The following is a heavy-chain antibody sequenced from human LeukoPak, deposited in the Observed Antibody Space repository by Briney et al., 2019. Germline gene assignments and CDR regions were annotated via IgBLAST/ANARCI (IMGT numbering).Heavy chain of an antibody. CDR1: GDSISSGVYY. Sequence: PSETLSLTCTVSGDSISSGVYYWSWIRQHPGTGLEWIGYIFYRGNTRYNPSLRSRITISVDTSKNQFSLKLASVTAADTAVYYCARLSDEPSDKLRITMVRGVTPGPFDIWGQGTMVTVSS. CDR2: IFYRGNT. V-gene: IGHV4-31*03. D-gene: IGHD3-10*01. J-gene: IGHJ3*02. CDR3: ARLSDEPSDKLRITMVRGVTPGPFDI.